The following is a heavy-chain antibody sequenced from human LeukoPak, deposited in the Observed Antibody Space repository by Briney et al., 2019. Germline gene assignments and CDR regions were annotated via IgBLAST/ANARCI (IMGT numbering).Heavy chain of an antibody. D-gene: IGHD4-23*01. Sequence: GGSLRLSCAASGFAFSSYGMSWVRQAPGKGLEWVSGISDSGACTYYADSVKGRFTISRDNSKNTVYVQMNSLRAEDTALYYCAKDRLTLDAFDIWGQGTMVTVSS. CDR1: GFAFSSYG. V-gene: IGHV3-23*01. CDR3: AKDRLTLDAFDI. CDR2: ISDSGACT. J-gene: IGHJ3*02.